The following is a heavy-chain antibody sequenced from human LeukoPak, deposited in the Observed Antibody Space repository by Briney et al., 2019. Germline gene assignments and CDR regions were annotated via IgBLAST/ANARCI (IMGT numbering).Heavy chain of an antibody. J-gene: IGHJ6*02. V-gene: IGHV4-34*01. Sequence: PSETLSLTCAVYGGSFSGYYWSWIRQPPGKGLEWIGEINHSGSTNYNPSLKSRVTISVDTSKNQFSLKLSSVTAADTAVYYCARCYDFWSGYYRHYYGMDVWGQGTTVTVSS. D-gene: IGHD3-3*01. CDR1: GGSFSGYY. CDR2: INHSGST. CDR3: ARCYDFWSGYYRHYYGMDV.